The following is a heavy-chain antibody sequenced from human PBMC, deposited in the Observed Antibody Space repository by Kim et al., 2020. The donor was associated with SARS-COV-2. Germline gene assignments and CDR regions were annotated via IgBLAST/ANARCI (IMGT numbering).Heavy chain of an antibody. D-gene: IGHD2-8*01. J-gene: IGHJ6*02. Sequence: GGSLRLSCAASGFTFSSYGIHWVRQAPGRGLEWVALISNDRRTQYYADSVKGRFTISRDNSKNTLYLQMNSLRAEDTAVFFCAKDITKGGYNFYAMDDWGQGTTVTVSS. CDR3: AKDITKGGYNFYAMDD. V-gene: IGHV3-30*18. CDR2: ISNDRRTQ. CDR1: GFTFSSYG.